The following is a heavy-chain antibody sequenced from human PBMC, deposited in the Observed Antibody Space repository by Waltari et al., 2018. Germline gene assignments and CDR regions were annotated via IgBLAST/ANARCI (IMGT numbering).Heavy chain of an antibody. Sequence: VYLVESGGGLAQPGGSLRLSCAASGFSFGEFVMNWVRQAPGKGLESVAVIGHDGTNKYYADSVKGRFTVSRDNSKNTMYLQMNSLRVEDTAVYYCAPPRQWTFDSWGQGALVTVSS. V-gene: IGHV3-33*08. CDR2: IGHDGTNK. J-gene: IGHJ4*02. CDR1: GFSFGEFV. CDR3: APPRQWTFDS. D-gene: IGHD6-19*01.